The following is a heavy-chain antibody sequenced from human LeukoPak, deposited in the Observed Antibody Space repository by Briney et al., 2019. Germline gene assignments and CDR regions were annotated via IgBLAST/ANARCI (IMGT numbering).Heavy chain of an antibody. CDR1: GFTFSTFS. V-gene: IGHV3-48*04. D-gene: IGHD1-26*01. CDR2: ISGSSSTI. Sequence: GGSLRLSCAASGFTFSTFSMNWVRQAPGKGLEWVSYISGSSSTIYYADSVRGRFTISRDNAKNSLYLQMNSLRAEDTAVYYCARLYTGSYSFDFWGQGTLVTVSS. J-gene: IGHJ4*02. CDR3: ARLYTGSYSFDF.